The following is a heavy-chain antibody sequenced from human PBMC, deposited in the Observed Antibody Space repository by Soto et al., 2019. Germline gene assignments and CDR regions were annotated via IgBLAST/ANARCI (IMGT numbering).Heavy chain of an antibody. Sequence: EVQLVESGGCLVKPGGSLRLSCAASGFTFSSYSRNWVRQAPGKGLEWVSSISSSSSYIYYADSVKGRFTISRDNAKNSLYLQMNSLRAEDTAVYYCARDSNGGNSDWGQGTLVTVSS. CDR1: GFTFSSYS. D-gene: IGHD2-21*02. CDR2: ISSSSSYI. CDR3: ARDSNGGNSD. V-gene: IGHV3-21*01. J-gene: IGHJ4*02.